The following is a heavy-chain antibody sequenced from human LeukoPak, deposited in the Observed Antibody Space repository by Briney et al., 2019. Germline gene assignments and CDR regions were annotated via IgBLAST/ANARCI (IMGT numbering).Heavy chain of an antibody. D-gene: IGHD4-17*01. CDR3: ARDPHSFYGDESGY. CDR1: GYTFTSYG. CDR2: ISAYNGNT. Sequence: ASVKVSCKASGYTFTSYGISWVRQAPGQGLEWMGWISAYNGNTNYAQKLQGRVTMTTDTSTSTAYMELRSLRSDDTAVYYCARDPHSFYGDESGYWGQGTLVTVSS. J-gene: IGHJ4*02. V-gene: IGHV1-18*01.